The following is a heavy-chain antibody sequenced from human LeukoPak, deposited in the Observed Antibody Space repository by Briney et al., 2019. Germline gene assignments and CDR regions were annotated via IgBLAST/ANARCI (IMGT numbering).Heavy chain of an antibody. CDR1: GGSISSYY. CDR2: INHSGST. D-gene: IGHD2-15*01. V-gene: IGHV4-34*01. J-gene: IGHJ4*02. CDR3: ARHPSWCSGGSCYSRSLGERYYFDY. Sequence: SETLSLTCTVSGGSISSYYWSWIRQPPGKGLEWIGEINHSGSTNYNPSLKSRVTISVDTSKNQFSLKLSSVTAADTAVYYCARHPSWCSGGSCYSRSLGERYYFDYWGQGTLVTVSS.